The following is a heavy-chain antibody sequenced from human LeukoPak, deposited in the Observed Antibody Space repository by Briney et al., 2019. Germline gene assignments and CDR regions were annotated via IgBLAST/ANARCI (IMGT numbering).Heavy chain of an antibody. CDR3: AELGITMIGGV. CDR2: ISSSSSTI. V-gene: IGHV3-48*04. J-gene: IGHJ6*04. D-gene: IGHD3-10*02. Sequence: PGGSLRLSCAASGFTFSNYWMSWVRRAPGKGLEWVSYISSSSSTIYYADSVKGRFTISRDNAKNSLYLQMNSLRAEDTAVYYCAELGITMIGGVWGKGTTVTISS. CDR1: GFTFSNYW.